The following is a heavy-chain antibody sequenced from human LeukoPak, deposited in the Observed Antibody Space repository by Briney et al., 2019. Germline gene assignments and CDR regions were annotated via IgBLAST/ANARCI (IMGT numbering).Heavy chain of an antibody. D-gene: IGHD3-22*01. J-gene: IGHJ4*02. Sequence: GGSLRLSCAASGFTFSSYAMSWVRQAPGKGLEWVSGISGSGDNTYYADSVKGRFTISRDNTKNTLYVQVSSLGTEDTAAYYCAKGSYYDSSGSFYFDYWGQGTLVTVSS. CDR2: ISGSGDNT. CDR1: GFTFSSYA. V-gene: IGHV3-23*01. CDR3: AKGSYYDSSGSFYFDY.